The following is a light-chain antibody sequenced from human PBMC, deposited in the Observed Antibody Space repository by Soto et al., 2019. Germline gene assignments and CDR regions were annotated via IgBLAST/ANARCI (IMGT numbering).Light chain of an antibody. CDR3: QQYNNWPSWA. Sequence: EIVMTQSPATLSVSPGESATLFCRASQSVGTNLAWHQQKPGQAPRLLIYGTSTRTTGIPARFSGSGSGTDFTLTISSLQSEDFAVYYCQQYNNWPSWAFXQGTKVDIK. J-gene: IGKJ1*01. V-gene: IGKV3-15*01. CDR2: GTS. CDR1: QSVGTN.